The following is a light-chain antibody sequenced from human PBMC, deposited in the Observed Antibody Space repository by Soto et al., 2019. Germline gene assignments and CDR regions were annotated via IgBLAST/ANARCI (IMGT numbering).Light chain of an antibody. V-gene: IGLV2-14*01. CDR3: SSYTSSSTV. CDR1: SSDVGGYNY. Sequence: QSALTQPASVSGSPGQSITISCTGTSSDVGGYNYVSWYQQHPGKAPKLMIYEVSNRPSGVSNRFSGSKSGNTASLTISGLQAEDEADSYCSSYTSSSTVFGGGTQLTVL. CDR2: EVS. J-gene: IGLJ3*02.